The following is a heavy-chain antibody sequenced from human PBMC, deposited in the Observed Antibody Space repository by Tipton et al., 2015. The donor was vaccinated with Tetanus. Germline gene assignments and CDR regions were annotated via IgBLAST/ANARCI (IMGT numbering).Heavy chain of an antibody. Sequence: TLSLTCTVSGGSINSGGHFWTWIRQRTGKGLEWIGHIRDNGNSYANPSLSGRVTMSVDTRKNQFSLNLTSMSDADTATYYCARGTFHAFDFWGQGVQVTVSS. CDR1: GGSINSGGHF. V-gene: IGHV4-31*03. D-gene: IGHD2/OR15-2a*01. CDR2: IRDNGNS. J-gene: IGHJ4*02. CDR3: ARGTFHAFDF.